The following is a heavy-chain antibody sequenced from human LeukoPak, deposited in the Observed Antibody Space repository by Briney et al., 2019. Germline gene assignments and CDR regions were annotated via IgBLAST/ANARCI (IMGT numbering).Heavy chain of an antibody. Sequence: GGSLRLSCAASGFTFSDYYMSWIRQAPGKGLEWVAVIWYDGSNKYYADSVKGRFTISRDSSKNTLYLQMNSLRAEDTAVYYCAKEHFRGSYGYWGQGTLVTVSS. CDR3: AKEHFRGSYGY. V-gene: IGHV3-33*06. CDR2: IWYDGSNK. D-gene: IGHD1-26*01. CDR1: GFTFSDYY. J-gene: IGHJ4*02.